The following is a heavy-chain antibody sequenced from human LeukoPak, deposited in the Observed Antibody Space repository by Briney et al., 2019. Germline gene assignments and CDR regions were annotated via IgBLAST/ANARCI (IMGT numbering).Heavy chain of an antibody. J-gene: IGHJ5*02. CDR1: GGSISSYY. CDR3: ARDPGPWFDP. V-gene: IGHV4-59*01. Sequence: PSETLSLTCTVSGGSISSYYWSWIRQPPGKGLEWIGYIYSGSTNYNPSLKSRVTISVGTSKNQFSLKLSSVTAADTAVYYCARDPGPWFDPWGQGTLVTVSS. D-gene: IGHD7-27*01. CDR2: IYSGST.